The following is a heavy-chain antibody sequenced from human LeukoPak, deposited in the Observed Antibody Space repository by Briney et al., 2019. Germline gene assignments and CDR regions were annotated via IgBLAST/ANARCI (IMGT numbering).Heavy chain of an antibody. CDR2: INPSGGST. Sequence: GASVKVSCKASGYTFTSYYMHWVRQAPGQGLEWMGIINPSGGSTSYAQKFQGRVTMTRDMSTSTDYMELSSLRSEDTAVYYCARDESTGARGYWFDPWGQGTLVTVSS. D-gene: IGHD4/OR15-4a*01. V-gene: IGHV1-46*01. J-gene: IGHJ5*02. CDR3: ARDESTGARGYWFDP. CDR1: GYTFTSYY.